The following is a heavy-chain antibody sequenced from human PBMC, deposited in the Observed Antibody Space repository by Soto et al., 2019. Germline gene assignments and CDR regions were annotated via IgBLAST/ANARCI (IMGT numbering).Heavy chain of an antibody. CDR2: IKQDESEK. CDR3: ARLSGQEGATGYRFFDS. V-gene: IGHV3-7*05. Sequence: EVQLVQSGGGLVQPGGSLRLSCAASGLTFSSHWMTWVRQAPGKGLEWVANIKQDESEKYYVDSVKGRFTISRDNAKDSFYLQMNSLRDEDTAVYYCARLSGQEGATGYRFFDSWGQGALVIVSS. D-gene: IGHD3-9*01. CDR1: GLTFSSHW. J-gene: IGHJ4*02.